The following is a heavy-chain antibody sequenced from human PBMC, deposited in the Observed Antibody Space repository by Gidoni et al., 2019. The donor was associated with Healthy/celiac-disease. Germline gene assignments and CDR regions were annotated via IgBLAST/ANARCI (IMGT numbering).Heavy chain of an antibody. CDR2: IIPNFGTA. J-gene: IGHJ4*02. D-gene: IGHD6-13*01. V-gene: IGHV1-69*01. CDR3: ARGVAAAGPYYFDY. CDR1: GGTFSRYA. Sequence: QVQLVQSGAELQKPGSSVMVSCKASGGTFSRYAISWVRQAPGQGLVWRGGIIPNFGTANYAQKFQGRITITADESTGTADMEMSNLRAEGTALYCCARGVAAAGPYYFDYWGQGTLVTVSS.